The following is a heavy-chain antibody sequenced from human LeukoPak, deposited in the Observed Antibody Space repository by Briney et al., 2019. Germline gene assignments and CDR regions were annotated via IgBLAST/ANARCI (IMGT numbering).Heavy chain of an antibody. V-gene: IGHV3-30*02. D-gene: IGHD1-1*01. CDR3: AKMPLTPTAYFDY. J-gene: IGHJ4*02. CDR1: GFTFSSYG. Sequence: GGSLRLSCAASGFTFSSYGMHWVRQAPGKGLEWVAFIRYDGSNKYYADSVKGRFTISRDNSKNTLYLQMNSLRAEDTAVYYCAKMPLTPTAYFDYWGQGTLVTVSS. CDR2: IRYDGSNK.